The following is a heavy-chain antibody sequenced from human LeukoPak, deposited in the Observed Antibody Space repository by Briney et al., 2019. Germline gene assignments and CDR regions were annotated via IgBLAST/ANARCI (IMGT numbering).Heavy chain of an antibody. D-gene: IGHD1-1*01. V-gene: IGHV3-30*18. J-gene: IGHJ4*02. Sequence: PGGSLRLSCAASGFTFSSYGMHWVRQAPGKGLEWVAVISYDGSNKYYADSVKGRFTISRDNSKNTLYLQMNSLRAEDTAVYYRAKLLERRGYFDYWGQGTLVTVSS. CDR2: ISYDGSNK. CDR1: GFTFSSYG. CDR3: AKLLERRGYFDY.